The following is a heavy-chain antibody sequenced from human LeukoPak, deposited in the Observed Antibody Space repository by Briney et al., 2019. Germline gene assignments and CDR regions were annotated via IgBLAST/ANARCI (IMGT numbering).Heavy chain of an antibody. D-gene: IGHD6-19*01. CDR2: ISGSGGST. J-gene: IGHJ4*01. CDR3: AKDRSSGWYASLLYFDY. V-gene: IGHV3-23*01. Sequence: GGSLRLSCAASGFTVSSNYMTWVRQAPGKGLEWVSAISGSGGSTYYADSVKGRFTISRDNSKNTLYVQMNSLRAEDTAVYYCAKDRSSGWYASLLYFDYWGQGTLVTVSS. CDR1: GFTVSSNY.